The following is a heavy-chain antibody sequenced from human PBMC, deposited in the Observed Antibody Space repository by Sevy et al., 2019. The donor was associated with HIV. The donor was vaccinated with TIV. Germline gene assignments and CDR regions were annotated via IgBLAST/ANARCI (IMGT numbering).Heavy chain of an antibody. V-gene: IGHV1-69*13. D-gene: IGHD1-1*01. CDR3: ARSNPDGYNYSYYYGMDV. J-gene: IGHJ6*02. CDR2: IIPVFGSA. Sequence: ASVKVSCKASGDTFGNYAIAWVRQAPGLGLEWMGGIIPVFGSANSAQKFQDRVTITADVSTSTAYMELRSLRSEDTAVYYCARSNPDGYNYSYYYGMDVWGQGTTVTVSS. CDR1: GDTFGNYA.